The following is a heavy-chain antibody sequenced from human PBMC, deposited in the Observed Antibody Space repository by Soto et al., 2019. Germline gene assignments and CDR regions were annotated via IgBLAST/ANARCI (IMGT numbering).Heavy chain of an antibody. J-gene: IGHJ4*02. Sequence: SETLSLTCKVSGDSVSSGRDFWSRIRQRPGMPLVGIGYISYSGTTYYTKSIRSRVYISIDTSQTQFSLRLDSVTAADTAVYYCARGRPMLGAKTFFDYWGQGTRVTASS. CDR1: GDSVSSGRDF. CDR3: ARGRPMLGAKTFFDY. D-gene: IGHD1-26*01. V-gene: IGHV4-31*03. CDR2: ISYSGTT.